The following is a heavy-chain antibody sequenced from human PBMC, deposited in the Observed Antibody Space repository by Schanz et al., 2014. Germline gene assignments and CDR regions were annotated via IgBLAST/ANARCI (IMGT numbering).Heavy chain of an antibody. Sequence: EVQLVESGGGLVQPGGSLRLSCAASGFTFGDYAMTWVRQAPGKGLEWVSAINTGVNTYYADSVRGRFTMSRDNSKNTMYLQMNSLRPEDTAVYYCARGGFGDNYFDPWGQGTLVTVSS. CDR3: ARGGFGDNYFDP. V-gene: IGHV3-23*04. J-gene: IGHJ5*02. D-gene: IGHD3-10*01. CDR1: GFTFGDYA. CDR2: INTGVNT.